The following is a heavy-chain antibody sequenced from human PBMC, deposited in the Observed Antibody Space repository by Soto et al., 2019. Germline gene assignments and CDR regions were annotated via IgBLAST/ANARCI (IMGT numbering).Heavy chain of an antibody. Sequence: QVQLVQSGAEVKKPGSSVKVSCKASGGTFSSYAINWVRQAPGQGLEWMGGIIPIFGTANYAQKFQGRVTITTGEITKXAYLELSSLRSEDTAVYYCARGSGGSSYYYYGMDVWGQGTTVTVSS. CDR1: GGTFSSYA. V-gene: IGHV1-69*05. J-gene: IGHJ6*02. CDR3: ARGSGGSSYYYYGMDV. CDR2: IIPIFGTA. D-gene: IGHD2-15*01.